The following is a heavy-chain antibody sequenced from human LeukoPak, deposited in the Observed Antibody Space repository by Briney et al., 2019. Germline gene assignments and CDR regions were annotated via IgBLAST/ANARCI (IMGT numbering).Heavy chain of an antibody. D-gene: IGHD1-26*01. J-gene: IGHJ3*02. CDR3: ATPPRVRATVHDAFDI. V-gene: IGHV4-39*01. CDR2: IYYTGTT. CDR1: GGSISSSSYY. Sequence: PSETLSLTCTVSGGSISSSSYYWGWIRQPPGKGLEWIGTIYYTGTTYYNPSLRSRVTISVDTSKNQLSLKLSSVTAADTAVYYCATPPRVRATVHDAFDIWGQGTMVTVSS.